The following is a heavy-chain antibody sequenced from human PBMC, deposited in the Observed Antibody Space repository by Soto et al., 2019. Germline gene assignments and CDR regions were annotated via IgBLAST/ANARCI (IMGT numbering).Heavy chain of an antibody. V-gene: IGHV3-30-3*01. D-gene: IGHD3-10*01. CDR1: GFSFSTYA. J-gene: IGHJ6*02. Sequence: GGSLRLSCAASGFSFSTYAMHWVRQAPGKGLEWVAFMSSDGSNKYYADSVKGRFTISRDNSKNTLYLQMNSLRAEDTALYYCARALWFGEFTAYYYYYGMDVWGQGTTVTVSS. CDR2: MSSDGSNK. CDR3: ARALWFGEFTAYYYYYGMDV.